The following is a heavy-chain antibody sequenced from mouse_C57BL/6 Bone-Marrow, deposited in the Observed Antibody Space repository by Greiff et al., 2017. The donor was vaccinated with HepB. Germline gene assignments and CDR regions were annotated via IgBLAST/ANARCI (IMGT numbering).Heavy chain of an antibody. J-gene: IGHJ2*01. V-gene: IGHV5-9-1*02. CDR2: ISSGGDYI. Sequence: EVKVVESGEGLVKPGGSLKLSCAASGFTFSSYAMSWVRQTPEKRLEWVAYISSGGDYIYYADTVKGRFTISRDNARNTLYLQMSSLKSEDTAMYYCTRDKTTVGYFDYWGQGTTLTVSS. CDR3: TRDKTTVGYFDY. CDR1: GFTFSSYA. D-gene: IGHD1-1*01.